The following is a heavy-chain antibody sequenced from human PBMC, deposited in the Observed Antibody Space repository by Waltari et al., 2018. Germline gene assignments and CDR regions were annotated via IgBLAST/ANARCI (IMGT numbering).Heavy chain of an antibody. CDR1: GGPISSRDYY. J-gene: IGHJ4*01. D-gene: IGHD6-6*01. Sequence: QVQLQESGPGLVKPSQTLSLTCTFSGGPISSRDYYWSWIRQPPGKGLEWIGYIYYSGSTYYNPSLKSRVIISLDTSKNQFYLRLTSVTAPDTAVYYCARAFSSSDFDYWGRGTLVTVSS. CDR3: ARAFSSSDFDY. CDR2: IYYSGST. V-gene: IGHV4-30-4*01.